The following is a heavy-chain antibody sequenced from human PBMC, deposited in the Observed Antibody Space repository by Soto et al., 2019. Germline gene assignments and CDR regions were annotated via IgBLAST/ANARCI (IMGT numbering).Heavy chain of an antibody. J-gene: IGHJ6*02. CDR2: IYHSGST. V-gene: IGHV4-4*02. CDR3: ARDRKWIQLDYYYGMDV. D-gene: IGHD1-1*01. CDR1: GGSISSSNC. Sequence: QVQLQESGPGLVKPSGTLSLTCAVSGGSISSSNCWSWVRQPPGKGLEWIGEIYHSGSTNYNPSLKSRVTISVDKSKNQFSLKLSSVTAADTAVYYCARDRKWIQLDYYYGMDVWGQGTTVTVSS.